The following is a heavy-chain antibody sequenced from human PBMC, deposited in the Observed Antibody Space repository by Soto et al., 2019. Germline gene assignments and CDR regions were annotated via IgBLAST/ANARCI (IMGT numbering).Heavy chain of an antibody. Sequence: PSETLSLTCSVSGGSISGHYGSWIRLPAGRRLQWVGRIYSSGTTNYNPSLKSRVRMSVDTYRNSFSLRLDSVTAADTAVYYCARNFDIAATGTAFDSWGRGVLVTVSS. V-gene: IGHV4-4*07. D-gene: IGHD6-13*01. CDR3: ARNFDIAATGTAFDS. J-gene: IGHJ4*02. CDR2: IYSSGTT. CDR1: GGSISGHY.